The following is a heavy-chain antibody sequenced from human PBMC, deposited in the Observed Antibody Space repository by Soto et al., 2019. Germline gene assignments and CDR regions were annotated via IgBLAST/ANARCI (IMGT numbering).Heavy chain of an antibody. CDR1: GGTFSSYT. CDR3: ARGIATGQLDP. J-gene: IGHJ5*02. D-gene: IGHD2-2*01. Sequence: ASVKVSCNATGGTFSSYTISWVRPAPGQGLEWMGGLIPIFGTANYAQKFQGRVTITADEYTSTAYMELSSLRSEDTAVYYCARGIATGQLDPWAQGTLVTVSS. CDR2: LIPIFGTA. V-gene: IGHV1-69*13.